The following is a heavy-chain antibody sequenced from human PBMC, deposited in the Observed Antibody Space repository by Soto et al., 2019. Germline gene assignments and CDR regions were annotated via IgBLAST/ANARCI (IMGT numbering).Heavy chain of an antibody. D-gene: IGHD4-17*01. CDR1: GDSVSSNSVA. J-gene: IGHJ4*02. Sequence: PSQTLSLTCAISGDSVSSNSVAWNWIRQSPSRGLEWLGRTYYRSKWSNDYAVSVKSRITINPDTSKNQFSLQLNSVTPDDTAVYYCARDSPGYGDNVLFDYWGQGTPDTVSS. V-gene: IGHV6-1*01. CDR2: TYYRSKWSN. CDR3: ARDSPGYGDNVLFDY.